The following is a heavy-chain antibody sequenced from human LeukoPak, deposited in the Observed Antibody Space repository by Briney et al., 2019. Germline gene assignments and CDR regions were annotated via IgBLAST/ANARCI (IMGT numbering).Heavy chain of an antibody. D-gene: IGHD2-21*02. CDR3: ARWRLSIVVVTAIGGASHGMDV. V-gene: IGHV4-38-2*02. Sequence: SETLSLTCTASGHSISSGYYWGWIRQPPGKGLEWIGSIYYSGSTYYNPSLKSRVTISVDTSKNQFSLKLSSVTAADTAVYYCARWRLSIVVVTAIGGASHGMDVWGQGTTVTVSS. CDR1: GHSISSGYY. J-gene: IGHJ6*02. CDR2: IYYSGST.